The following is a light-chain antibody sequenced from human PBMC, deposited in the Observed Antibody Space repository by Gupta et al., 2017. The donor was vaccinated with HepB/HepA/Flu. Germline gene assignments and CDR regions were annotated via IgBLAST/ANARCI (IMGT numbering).Light chain of an antibody. J-gene: IGLJ1*01. CDR2: SNN. CDR3: AAWDDSLNGSLV. V-gene: IGLV1-44*01. CDR1: SSNIGSNT. Sequence: ISCPGSSSNIGSNTVNWYQQLPGTAPKLLIYSNNQRPSGVPDRFSGSKSGTSASLAISGLQAEDEADYYCAAWDDSLNGSLVFGSGTKLTVL.